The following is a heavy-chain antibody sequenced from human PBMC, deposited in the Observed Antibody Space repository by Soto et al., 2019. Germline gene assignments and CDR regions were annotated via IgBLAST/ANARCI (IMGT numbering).Heavy chain of an antibody. CDR1: GYIFTTYN. Sequence: QEQLVQSGTEVKKPGASVRVSCKAFGYIFTTYNIHWLRQAPGQGLEWMGMINPSGGPTSYAEKFQGRVTMTSDTSTTTVYMELSSLTSEDTAVYYCAIGRPTASSWLDPWGQGTLVSVSS. J-gene: IGHJ5*02. CDR3: AIGRPTASSWLDP. D-gene: IGHD2-2*01. V-gene: IGHV1-46*01. CDR2: INPSGGPT.